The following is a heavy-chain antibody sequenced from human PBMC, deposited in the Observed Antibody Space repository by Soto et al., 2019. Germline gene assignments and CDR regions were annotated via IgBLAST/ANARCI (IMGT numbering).Heavy chain of an antibody. Sequence: QLQLQESGSGLVKPSQTLSLTCAVSGGSISSGGYSWSWIRQPPGKGLEWIGYIYHSGSTYYNPSLKSRVPLSVDRSKNQFSLKLSSVTAADTAVYYCARRRGFPYYYGMDVWGQGTTVTVSS. CDR2: IYHSGST. D-gene: IGHD5-12*01. CDR1: GGSISSGGYS. CDR3: ARRRGFPYYYGMDV. V-gene: IGHV4-30-2*01. J-gene: IGHJ6*02.